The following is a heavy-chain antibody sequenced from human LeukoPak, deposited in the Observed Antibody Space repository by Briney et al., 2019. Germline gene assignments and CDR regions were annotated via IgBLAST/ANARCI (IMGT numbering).Heavy chain of an antibody. CDR3: ARVQGGYRYGFYYYYYMDV. CDR1: GFSFSNYW. D-gene: IGHD5-18*01. J-gene: IGHJ6*03. Sequence: GGSLRLSCAASGFSFSNYWMHWVRQAPGKGLVWVSRMNTDGGSTYYADSVKGRFTISRDNAKNTLYLQMTSLRAEDTAVYFCARVQGGYRYGFYYYYYMDVWGNGTTVTVSS. CDR2: MNTDGGST. V-gene: IGHV3-74*01.